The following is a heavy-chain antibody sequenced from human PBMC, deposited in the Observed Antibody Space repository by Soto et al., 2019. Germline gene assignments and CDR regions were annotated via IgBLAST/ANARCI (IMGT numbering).Heavy chain of an antibody. CDR3: ARVSTQWLVDSYYFAY. D-gene: IGHD6-19*01. Sequence: SETLSLTCAISGDSVSSNSAAWNWIRQSPSRGLEWLGRTYYRSKWYNDYAVSVKSRITINPDTSKNQFSLQLNSVTPEDTAVYYCARVSTQWLVDSYYFAYWSQGTLVTVSS. CDR1: GDSVSSNSAA. CDR2: TYYRSKWYN. J-gene: IGHJ4*02. V-gene: IGHV6-1*01.